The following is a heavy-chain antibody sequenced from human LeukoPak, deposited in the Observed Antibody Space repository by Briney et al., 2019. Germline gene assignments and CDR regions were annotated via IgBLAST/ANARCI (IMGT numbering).Heavy chain of an antibody. D-gene: IGHD5-12*01. CDR1: GGTFSSYA. CDR3: AREDSGYENWFDP. V-gene: IGHV1-69*05. CDR2: IFPIFGTA. Sequence: SVKVSCKASGGTFSSYAISWVRQAPGQGLEWMGGIFPIFGTANYAQKFQGRVTITTDESTSTAYMELSSLRSEDTAVYYCAREDSGYENWFDPWGQGTLVTVSS. J-gene: IGHJ5*02.